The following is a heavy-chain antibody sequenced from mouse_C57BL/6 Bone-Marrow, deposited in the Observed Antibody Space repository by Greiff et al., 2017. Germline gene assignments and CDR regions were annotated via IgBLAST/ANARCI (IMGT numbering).Heavy chain of an antibody. D-gene: IGHD2-4*01. J-gene: IGHJ2*01. CDR2: ISNGGGST. CDR1: GFTFSDYY. Sequence: EVMLVESGGGLVQPGGSLKLSCAASGFTFSDYYMYWVRQTPEKRLEWVAYISNGGGSTYYPDTVKGRFTISRDNAKNALYLQMSRLKSEDTAMDYCARGGIYYDYGDFDYWGQGTTLTVSS. V-gene: IGHV5-12*01. CDR3: ARGGIYYDYGDFDY.